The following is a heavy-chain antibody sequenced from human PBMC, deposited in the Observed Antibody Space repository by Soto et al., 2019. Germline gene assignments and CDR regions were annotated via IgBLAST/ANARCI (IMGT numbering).Heavy chain of an antibody. CDR1: GFTFGDYA. D-gene: IGHD3-22*01. Sequence: PGGSLRLSCSTSGFTFGDYAMSWVRQAPGKGLEWISFIRRKTYGGTTVYAASVKGRFIISRDDSKSVAYLQMNSLKTEDTAVYYCIPAYTHYSDSSAYSDFDSWGQGTLVTVSS. V-gene: IGHV3-49*04. CDR2: IRRKTYGGTT. CDR3: IPAYTHYSDSSAYSDFDS. J-gene: IGHJ4*02.